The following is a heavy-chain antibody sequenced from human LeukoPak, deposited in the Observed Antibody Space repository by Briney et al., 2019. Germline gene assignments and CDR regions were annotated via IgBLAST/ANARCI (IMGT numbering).Heavy chain of an antibody. Sequence: PSETLSLTCTVSGGSISSYYWSWIRQPPGKGLEWIGYIYYSGSTNYNPSLKSRVAISVDTSKNQFSLKLSSVTAADTAVYYCARDNRIVSRLDWYFDLWGRGTLVTVSS. D-gene: IGHD5/OR15-5a*01. CDR2: IYYSGST. CDR3: ARDNRIVSRLDWYFDL. J-gene: IGHJ2*01. V-gene: IGHV4-59*01. CDR1: GGSISSYY.